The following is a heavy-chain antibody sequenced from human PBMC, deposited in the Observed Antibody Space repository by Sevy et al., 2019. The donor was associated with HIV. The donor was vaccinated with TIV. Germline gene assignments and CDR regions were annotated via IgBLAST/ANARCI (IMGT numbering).Heavy chain of an antibody. V-gene: IGHV3-30*03. CDR2: VSSDGTNT. CDR1: GFDFSEYG. D-gene: IGHD5-18*01. J-gene: IGHJ4*02. CDR3: AEVGMQLWSYFDF. Sequence: GGSLRLSCVASGFDFSEYGMHWVRQAPGKGLEWLAAVSSDGTNTYYVDSVKGRFSISRDSSQNTLFLQMISLRVEDTAVDYCAEVGMQLWSYFDFWGQGSLVTVSS.